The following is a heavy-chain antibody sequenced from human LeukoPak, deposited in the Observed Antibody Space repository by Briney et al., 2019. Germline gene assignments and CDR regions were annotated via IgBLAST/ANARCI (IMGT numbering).Heavy chain of an antibody. J-gene: IGHJ4*02. V-gene: IGHV1-69*04. CDR3: ARDRGRYFDWSQDY. CDR1: GYTFTGYY. D-gene: IGHD3-9*01. Sequence: SVKVSCKASGYTFTGYYMRWVRQAPGQGLEWMGRIIPILGIANYAQKFQGRVTITADKSTSTAYMELSSLRSEDTAVYYCARDRGRYFDWSQDYWGQGTLVTVSS. CDR2: IIPILGIA.